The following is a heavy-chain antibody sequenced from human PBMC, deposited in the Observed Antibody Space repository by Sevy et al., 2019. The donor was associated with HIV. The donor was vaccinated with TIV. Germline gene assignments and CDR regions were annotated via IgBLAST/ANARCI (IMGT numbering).Heavy chain of an antibody. V-gene: IGHV3-7*03. Sequence: LSLTCAASGFTFSNYWMTWVRQAPGKGLEWVANIKRDGSEKYYVASVKGRFTISRDNAKKSLYLQMNSLRAEDTAVYYCARDCSSTSCLWGLDVWGQGTTVTVSS. CDR2: IKRDGSEK. D-gene: IGHD2-2*01. J-gene: IGHJ6*02. CDR3: ARDCSSTSCLWGLDV. CDR1: GFTFSNYW.